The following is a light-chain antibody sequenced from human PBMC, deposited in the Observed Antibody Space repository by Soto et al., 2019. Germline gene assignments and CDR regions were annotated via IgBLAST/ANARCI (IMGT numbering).Light chain of an antibody. J-gene: IGLJ1*01. Sequence: QAVLTQPASVSGSPGQSITISCTGTSSDVGSYNIVSWYQQHPGKAPKLMIYEGSKRPSGVSNRFSGSKSGNTASLTISGLQAEDEADYYCCSYAGSRYVFGTGTKVTVL. CDR2: EGS. CDR3: CSYAGSRYV. V-gene: IGLV2-23*01. CDR1: SSDVGSYNI.